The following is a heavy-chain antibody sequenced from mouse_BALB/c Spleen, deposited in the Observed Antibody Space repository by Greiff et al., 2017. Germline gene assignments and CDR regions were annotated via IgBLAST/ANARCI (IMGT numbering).Heavy chain of an antibody. CDR3: ASPYYYGSTWFAY. J-gene: IGHJ3*01. CDR2: IDPANGNT. Sequence: VQLQQSGAELVKPGASVKLSCTASGFNIKDTYMHWVKQRPEQGLEWIGRIDPANGNTKYDPKFQGKATITADTSSNTAYLQLSSLTSEDTAVYYCASPYYYGSTWFAYGGQGTLVTVSA. V-gene: IGHV14-3*02. D-gene: IGHD1-1*01. CDR1: GFNIKDTY.